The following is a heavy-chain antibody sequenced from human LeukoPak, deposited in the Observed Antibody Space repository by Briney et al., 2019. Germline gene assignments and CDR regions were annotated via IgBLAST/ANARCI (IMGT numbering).Heavy chain of an antibody. CDR3: TGETYYFDY. CDR2: INQDGGEK. V-gene: IGHV3-7*04. CDR1: GFTFSTYW. J-gene: IGHJ4*02. Sequence: PGGSLRVSCAVSGFTFSTYWMSWVRQAPGKGLEWVANINQDGGEKYYADSVKGRFAISRDNAKNSLYLQMNSLSAEDTAVYYCTGETYYFDYWGQGALVTVSS.